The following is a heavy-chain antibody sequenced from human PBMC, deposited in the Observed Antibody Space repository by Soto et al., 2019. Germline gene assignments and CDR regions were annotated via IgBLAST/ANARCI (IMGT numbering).Heavy chain of an antibody. V-gene: IGHV3-11*06. CDR1: GFTFSDYY. J-gene: IGHJ4*02. CDR2: ISSSSSYT. D-gene: IGHD5-12*01. CDR3: ASTLVAPGY. Sequence: GGSLRLSCAASGFTFSDYYMSWIRQAPGKGLEWVSYISSSSSYTNYADSVKGRFTISRDNAKNSLYLQMNSLRAEDTAVYYCASTLVAPGYWGQGTLVTVSS.